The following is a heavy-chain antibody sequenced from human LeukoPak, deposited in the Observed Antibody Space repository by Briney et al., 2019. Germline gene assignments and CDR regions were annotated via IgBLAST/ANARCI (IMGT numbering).Heavy chain of an antibody. D-gene: IGHD4-17*01. CDR1: GFTFSSYS. CDR2: ISSSSSYI. J-gene: IGHJ4*02. CDR3: VRVADYGDYAFDC. Sequence: GGSLRLACAASGFTFSSYSMNWVRQAPGKGLEWVSSISSSSSYIYYADSVKGRFTISRNHAKNPLYLQLNSLRAEDTAVYYCVRVADYGDYAFDCWGQGTLVTVSS. V-gene: IGHV3-21*01.